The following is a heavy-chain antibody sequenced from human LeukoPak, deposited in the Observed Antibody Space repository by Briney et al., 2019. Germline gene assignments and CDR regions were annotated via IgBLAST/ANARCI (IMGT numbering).Heavy chain of an antibody. V-gene: IGHV3-30*18. CDR1: GFTFSSYG. Sequence: GGSLRLPCAASGFTFSSYGMHWVRQAPGKGLEWVAVISYDGSNKYYADSVKGRFTISRDNSKNTLYLQMNSLRAEDTAVYYCAKEGSSSSFGYWGQGTLVTVSS. D-gene: IGHD6-13*01. J-gene: IGHJ4*02. CDR3: AKEGSSSSFGY. CDR2: ISYDGSNK.